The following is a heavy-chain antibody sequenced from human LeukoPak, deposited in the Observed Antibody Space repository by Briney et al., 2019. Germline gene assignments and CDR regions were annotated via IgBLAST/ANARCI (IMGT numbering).Heavy chain of an antibody. CDR2: INPNSGGT. J-gene: IGHJ4*02. D-gene: IGHD2-8*01. CDR1: GYTFTGYY. CDR3: ARRPRGLMADFDY. Sequence: ASVKVSCKASGYTFTGYYMHWVRQAPGQGLEWMGWINPNSGGTNYAQKFQGWVTMTTDTSTSTAYMELRSLRSDDTAVYYCARRPRGLMADFDYWGQGTLVTVSS. V-gene: IGHV1-2*04.